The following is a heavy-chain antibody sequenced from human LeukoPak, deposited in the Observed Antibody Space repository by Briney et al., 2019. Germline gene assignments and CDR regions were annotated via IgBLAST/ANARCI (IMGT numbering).Heavy chain of an antibody. Sequence: PSEALSLTCTVSGGSISSYYWSWIRQPPGKELEWVGYMYYSGSTNYNPSLKNRVTISVDTSKDQFSLKLSSVTAADTAIYYCARDGVSDALDIWGQGTMVTVSS. V-gene: IGHV4-59*01. CDR2: MYYSGST. CDR3: ARDGVSDALDI. CDR1: GGSISSYY. J-gene: IGHJ3*02. D-gene: IGHD3-16*02.